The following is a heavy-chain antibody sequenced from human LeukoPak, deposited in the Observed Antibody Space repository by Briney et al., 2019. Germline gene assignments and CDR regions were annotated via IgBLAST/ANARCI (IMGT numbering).Heavy chain of an antibody. CDR3: ARGALRYFDWLKKDYYYMDV. D-gene: IGHD3-9*01. Sequence: NPSETLSLTCAVYGGSFSGYYWSWIRQPPGKGLGWIGYIYYSGSTNYNPSLKSRVTLSMDTSKNQFSLRLSSVTAADTAVYYCARGALRYFDWLKKDYYYMDVWGKGTTVTISS. CDR1: GGSFSGYY. V-gene: IGHV4-59*01. J-gene: IGHJ6*03. CDR2: IYYSGST.